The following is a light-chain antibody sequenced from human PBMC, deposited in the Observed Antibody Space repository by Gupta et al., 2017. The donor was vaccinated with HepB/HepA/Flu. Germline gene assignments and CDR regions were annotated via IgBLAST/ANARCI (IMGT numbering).Light chain of an antibody. CDR3: CSYAVTYGYV. CDR1: SSDVGSDNH. V-gene: IGLV2-11*01. Sequence: QSALTQPRSVSGSPGQSVTISCTGTSSDVGSDNHVSWYQQHPGKAPKLMIFDVTKRPSGVPDRFSGSKSDNTASLTISGLQAEDEADYFCCSYAVTYGYVFGTETKVTVL. CDR2: DVT. J-gene: IGLJ1*01.